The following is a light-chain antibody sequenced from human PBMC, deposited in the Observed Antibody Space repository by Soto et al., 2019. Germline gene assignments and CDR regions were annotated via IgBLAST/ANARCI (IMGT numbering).Light chain of an antibody. CDR1: RRDVGGYNY. Sequence: QSVLTQPASGSGSPGQSITISCTGTRRDVGGYNYVSWYQQYPGKSPKLLIYEVTHRPSGVSNRFSGSKSGNTASLTISGLQAEDEADYYSSTYTISNRLPLFFGAGNK. J-gene: IGLJ1*01. V-gene: IGLV2-14*01. CDR2: EVT. CDR3: STYTISNRLPLF.